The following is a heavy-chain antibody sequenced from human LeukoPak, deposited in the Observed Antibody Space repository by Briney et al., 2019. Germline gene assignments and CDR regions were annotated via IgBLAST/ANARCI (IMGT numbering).Heavy chain of an antibody. J-gene: IGHJ4*02. CDR2: ISSSGDIR. CDR1: GFTFSDYY. CDR3: AREIVAGAFDY. V-gene: IGHV3-11*01. Sequence: GGSLRLSCAASGFTFSDYYMSWIRQAPGKGLEWVSDISSSGDIRSYADSVKGRFTISRDNAKTSLHLQMNSLRAEDTAVYYCAREIVAGAFDYWGQGTLVTVSS. D-gene: IGHD6-19*01.